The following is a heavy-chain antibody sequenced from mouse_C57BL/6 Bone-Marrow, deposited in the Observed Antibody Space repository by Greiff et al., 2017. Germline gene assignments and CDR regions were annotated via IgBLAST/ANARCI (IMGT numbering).Heavy chain of an antibody. V-gene: IGHV1-19*01. CDR1: GYTFTDYY. CDR3: ARWTAHALFLYAMDY. Sequence: EVQLQQSGPVLVKPGASVKMSCKASGYTFTDYYMNWVKQSHGKSLEWIGVINPYNGGTSYNQKFKGKATLTVDTSSSTAYMELNSLTSEDSAVDDCARWTAHALFLYAMDYWGQGTSVTVSS. CDR2: INPYNGGT. D-gene: IGHD3-2*02. J-gene: IGHJ4*01.